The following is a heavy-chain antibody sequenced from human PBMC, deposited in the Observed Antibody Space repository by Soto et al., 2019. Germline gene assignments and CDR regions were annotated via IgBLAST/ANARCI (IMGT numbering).Heavy chain of an antibody. D-gene: IGHD3-3*01. Sequence: SETLFLTCTVSVGSMSSYYWSWIRQPAGKGLEWIGRVYSSGGTHYNPSLKSRVTISLDTSKNQFSLRLLAVTDADTAVYYCARGQRFSDWFDPWGQGTLVTVSS. V-gene: IGHV4-4*07. CDR3: ARGQRFSDWFDP. J-gene: IGHJ5*02. CDR2: VYSSGGT. CDR1: VGSMSSYY.